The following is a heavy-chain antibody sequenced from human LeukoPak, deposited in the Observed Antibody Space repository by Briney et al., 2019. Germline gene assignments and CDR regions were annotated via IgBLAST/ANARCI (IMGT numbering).Heavy chain of an antibody. J-gene: IGHJ2*01. CDR3: ARVPPWGDYWYFDL. V-gene: IGHV4-59*13. D-gene: IGHD3-16*01. CDR1: GGSISSYY. Sequence: PSETLSLTCTVSGGSISSYYWCWIRQPPGKGLEWIGYIYYTGSTNYNPSLKSRVTISIDTSKNQFSLKLSSVTAADTAVYYCARVPPWGDYWYFDLWGRGTLVTVSS. CDR2: IYYTGST.